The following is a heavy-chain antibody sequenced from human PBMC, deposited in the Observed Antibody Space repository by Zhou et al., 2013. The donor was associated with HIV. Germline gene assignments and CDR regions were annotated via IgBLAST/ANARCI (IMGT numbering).Heavy chain of an antibody. CDR3: ARHRRYGDNSYAFDI. D-gene: IGHD2-21*01. CDR2: MNPRSGNT. J-gene: IGHJ3*02. V-gene: IGHV1-8*03. Sequence: QVQLVQSGAEVKKPGASVKVSCKTSGYTFTNYDINWVRQATGQGLEWMGWMNPRSGNTGYAQKFQGRVTITRNTSINTAYMELSSLRSEDTGVYYCARHRRYGDNSYAFDIWGQGTMVTVSS. CDR1: GYTFTNYD.